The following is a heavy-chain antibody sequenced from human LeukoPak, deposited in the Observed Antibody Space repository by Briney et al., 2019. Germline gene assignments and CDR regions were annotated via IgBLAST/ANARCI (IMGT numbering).Heavy chain of an antibody. D-gene: IGHD1-1*01. Sequence: AGGSLRLSCAASGFTFDDYGMSWVRQAPGKGLEWVSGINWNGGSTGYADSVKGRFTISRDNAKNSLYLQMNSLRAEDTAVYYCARDTEYNWNVANDYWGQGTLVTVSS. V-gene: IGHV3-20*04. CDR1: GFTFDDYG. J-gene: IGHJ4*02. CDR2: INWNGGST. CDR3: ARDTEYNWNVANDY.